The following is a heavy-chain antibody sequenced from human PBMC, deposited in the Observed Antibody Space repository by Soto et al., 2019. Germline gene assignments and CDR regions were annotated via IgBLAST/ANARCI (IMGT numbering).Heavy chain of an antibody. V-gene: IGHV1-69*12. CDR1: GGTFSSYA. CDR3: ASRYCLSTSCFGAGDY. CDR2: IIPLFGTT. J-gene: IGHJ4*02. D-gene: IGHD2-2*01. Sequence: QVQLVQSGAEVKKPGSSVKVSCKSSGGTFSSYAISWVRQAPGQGLEWMGGIIPLFGTTSYAPRFQGRVTITADESTSTAYMELGSLTSEDTAVYFCASRYCLSTSCFGAGDYWGQGPLVTVSS.